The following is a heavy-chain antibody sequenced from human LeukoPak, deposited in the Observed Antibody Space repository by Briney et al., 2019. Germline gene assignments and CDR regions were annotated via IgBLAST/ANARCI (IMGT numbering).Heavy chain of an antibody. J-gene: IGHJ4*02. CDR3: ASEIPSDY. V-gene: IGHV3-30-3*01. CDR1: GFTFSNYA. CDR2: ISYDETKE. D-gene: IGHD2-2*02. Sequence: PGGSLRLSCAASGFTFSNYAMHWVRQAPGKGLDWVAVISYDETKEYYADSVKGRFTISRDNSKNILYLQVNSLRAGDTAVYYCASEIPSDYWGQGTLVTVSS.